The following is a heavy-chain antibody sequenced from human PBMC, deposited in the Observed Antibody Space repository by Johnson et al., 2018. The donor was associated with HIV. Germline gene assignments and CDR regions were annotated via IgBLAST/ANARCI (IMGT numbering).Heavy chain of an antibody. V-gene: IGHV3-73*01. CDR3: ARAPYSSSWYRDAFDI. CDR2: IRGRANTDAT. Sequence: VQLVESGGGLVQPGGSLELACAASGCTGSGSGMHWVRKVAGEGLERVGRIRGRANTDATAYAASLKGSFNISRDDSTNTADLQMNSLPPEDTAVYYCARAPYSSSWYRDAFDIWGQGTMVTVSS. CDR1: GCTGSGSG. D-gene: IGHD6-13*01. J-gene: IGHJ3*02.